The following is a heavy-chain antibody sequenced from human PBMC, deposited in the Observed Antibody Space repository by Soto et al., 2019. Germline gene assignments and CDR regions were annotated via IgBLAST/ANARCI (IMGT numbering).Heavy chain of an antibody. V-gene: IGHV3-30*18. Sequence: QVQLVESGGGVVQPGRSLRLSCAASGFTFSSYGMHWVRQAPGKGLEWVAVISYDGSNKYYADSVKGRSTISRDNSKNTLYLQMNSLRAEDTAVYYCAKAEGYYYDSSGYQLDYWGQGTLVTVSS. J-gene: IGHJ4*02. CDR3: AKAEGYYYDSSGYQLDY. CDR2: ISYDGSNK. CDR1: GFTFSSYG. D-gene: IGHD3-22*01.